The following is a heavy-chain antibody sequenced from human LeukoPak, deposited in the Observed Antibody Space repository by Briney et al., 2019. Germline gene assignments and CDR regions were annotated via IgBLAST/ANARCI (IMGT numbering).Heavy chain of an antibody. D-gene: IGHD3-10*01. CDR3: ARAVDTMVRGVLDY. J-gene: IGHJ4*02. V-gene: IGHV1-3*01. Sequence: ASVKVSCKASGYTFTSYAMHWVRQAPGQRLEWMGWINAGNGNTKYTQKFQGRVTITRDTSASTAYMELSSLRSEDTAVYYCARAVDTMVRGVLDYWGQGTLVTVSS. CDR2: INAGNGNT. CDR1: GYTFTSYA.